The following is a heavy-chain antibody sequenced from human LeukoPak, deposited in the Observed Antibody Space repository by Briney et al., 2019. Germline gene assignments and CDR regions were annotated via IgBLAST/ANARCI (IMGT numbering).Heavy chain of an antibody. V-gene: IGHV3-23*01. CDR3: SKKGQADNDGKPD. CDR1: GFTFGTYD. J-gene: IGHJ4*02. CDR2: ISRGGAYT. Sequence: GGSLRLSCAASGFTFGTYDMYWIRQAPGKGLECVSSISRGGAYTYYADSVKGRFTISRNDSRNTLYLQMNSLRAEDTAVYYCSKKGQADNDGKPDWGQGTLVTVSS. D-gene: IGHD1-1*01.